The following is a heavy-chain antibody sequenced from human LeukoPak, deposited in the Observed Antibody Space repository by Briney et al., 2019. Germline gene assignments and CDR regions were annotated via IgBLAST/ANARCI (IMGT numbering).Heavy chain of an antibody. V-gene: IGHV1-18*01. CDR3: ARGLQENLAWLQAFSAFDI. Sequence: ASVKVSCKASGGTFSSYDISWVRQAPGQGLEWMGWISAYNGDTNYAQKLQGRVTMTTDTSTSTAYMELRSLRSDDTAVYYCARGLQENLAWLQAFSAFDIWGQGTMVTVSS. CDR1: GGTFSSYD. J-gene: IGHJ3*02. CDR2: ISAYNGDT. D-gene: IGHD6-19*01.